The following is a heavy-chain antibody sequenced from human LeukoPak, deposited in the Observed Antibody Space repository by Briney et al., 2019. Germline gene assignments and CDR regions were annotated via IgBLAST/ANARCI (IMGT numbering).Heavy chain of an antibody. CDR3: ARLVGGRPGHGFDP. V-gene: IGHV2-70*01. D-gene: IGHD1-26*01. Sequence: SGPTLVNPTQTLTLTCTFSGFSLSTSGMCVSWIRQPPGKALEWHALIDWDDDKYYSTSLKTRLTISKDTSKTQVVLTMTNMDPVDTATYYCARLVGGRPGHGFDPWGQGTLVTVSS. CDR1: GFSLSTSGMC. CDR2: IDWDDDK. J-gene: IGHJ5*02.